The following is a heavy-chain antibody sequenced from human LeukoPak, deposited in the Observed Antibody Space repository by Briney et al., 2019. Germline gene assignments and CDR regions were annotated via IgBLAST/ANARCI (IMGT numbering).Heavy chain of an antibody. J-gene: IGHJ4*02. CDR2: IIPIFGTA. CDR3: AREGSGDY. Sequence: ASVKVSCKASGYTFTSYGISWVRQAPGQGLEWMGGIIPIFGTANYAQKFQGRVTITADESTSTAYMELSSLRSEDTAVYYCAREGSGDYWGQGTLVTVSS. D-gene: IGHD3-10*01. V-gene: IGHV1-69*13. CDR1: GYTFTSYG.